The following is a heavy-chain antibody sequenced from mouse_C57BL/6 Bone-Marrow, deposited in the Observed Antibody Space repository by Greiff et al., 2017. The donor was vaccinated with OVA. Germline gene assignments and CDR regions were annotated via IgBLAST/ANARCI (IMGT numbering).Heavy chain of an antibody. J-gene: IGHJ1*03. CDR1: GYSITSGYY. Sequence: ESGPGLVKPSQSLSLTCSVTGYSITSGYYWNWIRQFPGNKLEWMGYISYDGSNNYNPSLKNRISITRDTSKNQFFLKLNAVTTEDTATYYCAREKPYYSNCPYWYFDVWGTGTTVTVSS. D-gene: IGHD2-5*01. V-gene: IGHV3-6*01. CDR3: AREKPYYSNCPYWYFDV. CDR2: ISYDGSN.